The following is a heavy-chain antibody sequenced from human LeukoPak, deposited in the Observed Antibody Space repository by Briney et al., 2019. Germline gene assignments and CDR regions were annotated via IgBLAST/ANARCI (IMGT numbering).Heavy chain of an antibody. CDR3: ARLKGGGSYGPKGGPSYYYMDV. CDR1: GGTFSSYA. CDR2: IIPIFGTA. V-gene: IGHV1-69*13. J-gene: IGHJ6*03. D-gene: IGHD1-26*01. Sequence: SVKVSCKASGGTFSSYAISWVRRAPGQGLEWMGGIIPIFGTANYAQKFQGRVTITADESTSTAYMEPSSLRSEDTAVYYCARLKGGGSYGPKGGPSYYYMDVWGKGTTVTISS.